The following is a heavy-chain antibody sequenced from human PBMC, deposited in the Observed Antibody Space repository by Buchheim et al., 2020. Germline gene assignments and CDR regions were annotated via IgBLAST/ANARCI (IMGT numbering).Heavy chain of an antibody. CDR3: ARGVAGTFGDYYYYGMDV. D-gene: IGHD6-19*01. J-gene: IGHJ6*02. CDR1: GGSISSSNW. Sequence: QVQLQESGPGLVKPSGTLSLTCAVSGGSISSSNWWSWVRQPPGKGLEWIGEIYHSGSTNYHPSLKSRFTISVDKSKNQFSLKLSSVTAADTAVYYCARGVAGTFGDYYYYGMDVWGQGTT. V-gene: IGHV4-4*02. CDR2: IYHSGST.